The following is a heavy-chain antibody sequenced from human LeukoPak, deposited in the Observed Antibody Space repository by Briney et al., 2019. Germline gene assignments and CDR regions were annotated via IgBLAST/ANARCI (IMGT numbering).Heavy chain of an antibody. Sequence: PGGSLRLSCAASGFTFSSYGMHWVRQAPGKGLEWVAVISYDGSNKYYADSVKGRFTISRDNSKNTLYLQMNSLRAEDTAVYYCAKEGRGTTWFDYWGQGTLVTVSS. V-gene: IGHV3-30*18. CDR1: GFTFSSYG. CDR2: ISYDGSNK. CDR3: AKEGRGTTWFDY. D-gene: IGHD2/OR15-2a*01. J-gene: IGHJ4*02.